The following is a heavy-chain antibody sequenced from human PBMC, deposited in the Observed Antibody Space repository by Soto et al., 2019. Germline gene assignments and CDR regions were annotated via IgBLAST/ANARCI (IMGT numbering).Heavy chain of an antibody. V-gene: IGHV4-59*01. CDR3: ARLQLGELSQTFDY. J-gene: IGHJ4*02. D-gene: IGHD3-16*02. CDR1: GGAISSYY. CDR2: SYYRGST. Sequence: SETLSLTCAVSGGAISSYYWSWVGQAPGKGLEWSGYSYYRGSTNYNPSLQSRVPISVATSKNQFSLKLSSVTAADTAVYYCARLQLGELSQTFDYWGQGTLVTVSS.